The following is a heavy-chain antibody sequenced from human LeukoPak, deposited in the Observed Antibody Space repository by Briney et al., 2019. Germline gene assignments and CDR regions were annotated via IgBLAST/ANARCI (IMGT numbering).Heavy chain of an antibody. CDR3: ARAETTVTRPYWFDS. J-gene: IGHJ5*01. D-gene: IGHD4-17*01. V-gene: IGHV3-11*04. Sequence: PGGSLRLSCAASGFTFSDYYMNWIRQAPGKGLEWVSYISGSSSYIYYADSVKGRFTISRDNAKNSLYLQMNSLRAEDTAVYYCARAETTVTRPYWFDSWGQGTLVTVSS. CDR1: GFTFSDYY. CDR2: ISGSSSYI.